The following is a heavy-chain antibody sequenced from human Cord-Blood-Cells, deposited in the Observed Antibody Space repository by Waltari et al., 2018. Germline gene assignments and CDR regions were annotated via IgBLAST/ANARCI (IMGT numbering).Heavy chain of an antibody. D-gene: IGHD3-9*01. CDR1: GGSFSGYY. V-gene: IGHV4-34*01. Sequence: QVQLQQWGAGLLKPSETLSLTCAVYGGSFSGYYWSWIRQPPGKGLEWIGEINHSGSTNYNPSLKSRVTISVDTSKNQFSLKLSAVTAADTAVYYCARVSGFEYYDILTGLDYYYYGMDVWGQGTTVTVSS. CDR3: ARVSGFEYYDILTGLDYYYYGMDV. CDR2: INHSGST. J-gene: IGHJ6*02.